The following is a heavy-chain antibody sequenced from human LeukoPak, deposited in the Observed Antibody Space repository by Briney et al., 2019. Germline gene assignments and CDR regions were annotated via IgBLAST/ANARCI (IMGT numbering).Heavy chain of an antibody. D-gene: IGHD3-16*02. CDR1: GYTLTELS. Sequence: ASVKVSCKVSGYTLTELSMHWVRQAPGKGLEWMGGFDPEDGETIYAQKFQGRVTMTEDTSTDTAYMELSSLRSEDMAVYYCATWDAGGGYLGYWGQGTLVTVSS. J-gene: IGHJ4*02. V-gene: IGHV1-24*01. CDR2: FDPEDGET. CDR3: ATWDAGGGYLGY.